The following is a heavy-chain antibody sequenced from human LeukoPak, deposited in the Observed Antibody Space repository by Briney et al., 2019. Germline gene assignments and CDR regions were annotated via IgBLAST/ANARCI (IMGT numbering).Heavy chain of an antibody. V-gene: IGHV3-33*01. J-gene: IGHJ4*02. CDR3: ARGNGGSYYGVVY. CDR2: ISYDGSNK. D-gene: IGHD1-26*01. Sequence: PGRSLRLSCAASAFTFSSYGMHWVRQAPGKGLEWVAVISYDGSNKNYADSVKGRFTISRDNSKNTLYMQMNSLRAEDTAVYYCARGNGGSYYGVVYWGQGTLVTVSS. CDR1: AFTFSSYG.